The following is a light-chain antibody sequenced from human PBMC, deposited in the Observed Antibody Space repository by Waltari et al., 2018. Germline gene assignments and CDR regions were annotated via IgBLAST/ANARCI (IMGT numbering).Light chain of an antibody. CDR2: RVS. CDR1: QGLVHRDGNTY. V-gene: IGKV2-30*02. Sequence: VMAQSPLSLPVTLGQPASISCSSSQGLVHRDGNTYLNWYHQRPGQSPRRLIYRVSNRDSGIPDRFSGSGSGTDFTLRIGRVEAEDVGVYYCMQGTHWPFTFGQGTRLEIK. J-gene: IGKJ5*01. CDR3: MQGTHWPFT.